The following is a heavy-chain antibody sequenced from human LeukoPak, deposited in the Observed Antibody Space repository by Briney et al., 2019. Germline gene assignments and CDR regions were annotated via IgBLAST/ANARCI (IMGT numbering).Heavy chain of an antibody. V-gene: IGHV4-34*01. Sequence: PSETLSLTCAVYGGSFSGYYWSWIRQPPGKGLEWIGEINHSGSTNYNPSLKSRVTISVDTSKNQFSLKLSSVTAADTAVYFCARRSCSSTNCHAGVDAFDIWGQATMVTVSS. CDR3: ARRSCSSTNCHAGVDAFDI. D-gene: IGHD2-2*01. CDR1: GGSFSGYY. CDR2: INHSGST. J-gene: IGHJ3*02.